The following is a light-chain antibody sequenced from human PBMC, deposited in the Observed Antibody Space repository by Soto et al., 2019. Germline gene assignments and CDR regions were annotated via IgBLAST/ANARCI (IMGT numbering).Light chain of an antibody. CDR2: EGS. CDR1: SSDVGSYNL. J-gene: IGLJ3*02. CDR3: CSYSSISTLV. V-gene: IGLV2-23*01. Sequence: QSALTQPASVSGSPGQSITISCTGTSSDVGSYNLVSWYQQHPGKAPKLKIYEGSKRPSGISNRFSGSKSGNTASLTISGLQAEDEADYYCCSYSSISTLVFGGGTKVTVL.